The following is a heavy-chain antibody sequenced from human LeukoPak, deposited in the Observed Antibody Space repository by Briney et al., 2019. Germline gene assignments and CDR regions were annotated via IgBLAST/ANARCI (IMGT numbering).Heavy chain of an antibody. CDR3: ARDGAILTGLYYFDY. CDR2: ISAYNGNT. Sequence: ASVKVSCKASGYTFTCYGISWVRQAPGQGLEWMGWISAYNGNTNYAQKLQGRVTMTTDTSTSTAYMELRSLRSDDTAVYYCARDGAILTGLYYFDYWGQGTLVTVSS. J-gene: IGHJ4*02. D-gene: IGHD3-9*01. V-gene: IGHV1-18*01. CDR1: GYTFTCYG.